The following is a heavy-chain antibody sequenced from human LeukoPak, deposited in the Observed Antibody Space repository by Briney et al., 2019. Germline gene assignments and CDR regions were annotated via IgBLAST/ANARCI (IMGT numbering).Heavy chain of an antibody. Sequence: GGSLRLSCAASGFTFSSYAMHWVRQAPGKGLEWVAVISYDGSNKYYADSVKGRFTISRDNSKNTLYLQMNSLRVEDTAVYYCARCGSTWYGDFDYWGQGTLVTVSS. D-gene: IGHD6-13*01. CDR1: GFTFSSYA. J-gene: IGHJ4*02. CDR3: ARCGSTWYGDFDY. CDR2: ISYDGSNK. V-gene: IGHV3-30*14.